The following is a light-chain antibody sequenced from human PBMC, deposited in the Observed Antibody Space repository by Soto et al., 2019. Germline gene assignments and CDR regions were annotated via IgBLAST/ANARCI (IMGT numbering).Light chain of an antibody. J-gene: IGKJ1*01. CDR2: AAS. CDR3: LQHNSYPQT. CDR1: QGIRDA. V-gene: IGKV1-17*01. Sequence: DIQMTQSPSSLSASVGDRVTITCRASQGIRDALGWYQQKPGKAPKRLIYAASSLQSGVPSRFSGSGSGTEFTLTISSLQPEAFETYYCLQHNSYPQTFGQGTKVEIK.